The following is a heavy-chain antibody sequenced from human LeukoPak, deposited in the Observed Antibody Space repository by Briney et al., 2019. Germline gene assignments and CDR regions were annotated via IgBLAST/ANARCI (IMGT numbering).Heavy chain of an antibody. CDR2: IWYDGSNK. J-gene: IGHJ3*02. D-gene: IGHD2-21*01. V-gene: IGHV3-33*01. CDR3: ARDTEDLMTNFLWGVGAFDI. Sequence: GGSLRLSCAASGFTFSSYGMHWVRQAPGKGPEWVAVIWYDGSNKYYADSVKGRFTISRDNSKNTLYLQMNSLRAEDTAVYYCARDTEDLMTNFLWGVGAFDIWGQGTMATVSS. CDR1: GFTFSSYG.